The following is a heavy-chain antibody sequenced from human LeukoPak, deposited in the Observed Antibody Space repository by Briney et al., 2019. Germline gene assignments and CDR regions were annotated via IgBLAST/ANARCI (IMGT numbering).Heavy chain of an antibody. Sequence: PSQTLSLTCTVSGGSISSGDYYWSWSRQPPGKGLEWIGYIYYSGSTYYNPSLKSRVTISVDTSKNQFSLKLSSVTAADTAVYYCARELTSYDILTGYSPTAWFDPWGQGTLVTVSS. CDR3: ARELTSYDILTGYSPTAWFDP. CDR2: IYYSGST. V-gene: IGHV4-30-4*01. CDR1: GGSISSGDYY. D-gene: IGHD3-9*01. J-gene: IGHJ5*02.